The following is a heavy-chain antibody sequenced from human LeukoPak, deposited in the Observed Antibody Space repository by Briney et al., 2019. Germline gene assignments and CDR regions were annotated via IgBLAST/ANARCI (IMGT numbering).Heavy chain of an antibody. D-gene: IGHD3-3*01. CDR3: ARSHYDFWSGYFDY. Sequence: GGSLRLSCAASGFTFNNYAMNWVRQAPGQGLEWVANIKQDGSEKFYVASVKGRFTISRDNGKSSLYLQMNSLRAEDTAVYYCARSHYDFWSGYFDYWGQGTLVTVSS. J-gene: IGHJ4*02. CDR2: IKQDGSEK. V-gene: IGHV3-7*01. CDR1: GFTFNNYA.